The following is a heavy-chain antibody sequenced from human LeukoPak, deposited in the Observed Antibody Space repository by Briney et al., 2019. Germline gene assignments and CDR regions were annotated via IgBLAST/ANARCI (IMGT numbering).Heavy chain of an antibody. V-gene: IGHV4-61*02. CDR3: ARGGCSSTSCSIDP. CDR2: IYTSGST. Sequence: SQTLSLTCTVSGGSISSGSYYWSWIRQPAGKGLEWIGRIYTSGSTNYNPSLKSRVTISVDTSKNQFSLKLSSVTAVDTAVYYCARGGCSSTSCSIDPWGQGTLVTVSS. J-gene: IGHJ5*02. CDR1: GGSISSGSYY. D-gene: IGHD2-2*01.